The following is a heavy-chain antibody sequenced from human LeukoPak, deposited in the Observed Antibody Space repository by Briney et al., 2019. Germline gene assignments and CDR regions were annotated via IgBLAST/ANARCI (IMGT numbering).Heavy chain of an antibody. CDR3: ARGSASGTYYNVDY. Sequence: SETLSLTCTVSGGSISSYYWSWIRQPPGKGLEWIGYIYYRGSTNYNPSLKSRVTISVDTSKNQFSLKLSSVTAADTAVYYCARGSASGTYYNVDYWGQGTLVAVSS. J-gene: IGHJ4*02. CDR1: GGSISSYY. CDR2: IYYRGST. V-gene: IGHV4-59*01. D-gene: IGHD3-10*01.